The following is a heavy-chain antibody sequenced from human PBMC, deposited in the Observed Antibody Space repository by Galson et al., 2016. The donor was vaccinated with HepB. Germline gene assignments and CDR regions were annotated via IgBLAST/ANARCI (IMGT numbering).Heavy chain of an antibody. CDR1: GYIFINYY. J-gene: IGHJ3*02. Sequence: SVKVSCKASGYIFINYYIHWVRQAPGQGLEWMGIVNPNGGSTGYAQRFQGRVTMTRDTSTSTVYMELSSLRSEDTAVYYCARDPVVIEVVTSGSAFHIWGQGTMVTVSS. V-gene: IGHV1-46*01. CDR3: ARDPVVIEVVTSGSAFHI. CDR2: VNPNGGST. D-gene: IGHD3-22*01.